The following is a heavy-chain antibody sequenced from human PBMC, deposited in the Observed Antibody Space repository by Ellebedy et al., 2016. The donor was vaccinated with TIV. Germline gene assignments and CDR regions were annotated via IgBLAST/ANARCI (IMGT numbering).Heavy chain of an antibody. CDR3: ARDTAYMHAFDI. CDR2: IYSGAGT. V-gene: IGHV3-53*01. D-gene: IGHD4-11*01. CDR1: AFTFSSHA. Sequence: GGSLRLSCSASAFTFSSHAMSWVRQAPGKGLEWVSVIYSGAGTYYADSVKGRFTISRDNSKSTLFLQMNSLRAEETAVYYCARDTAYMHAFDIWGQGTMVSVSS. J-gene: IGHJ3*02.